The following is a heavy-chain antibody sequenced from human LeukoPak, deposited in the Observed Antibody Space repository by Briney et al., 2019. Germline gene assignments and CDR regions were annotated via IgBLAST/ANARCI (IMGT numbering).Heavy chain of an antibody. CDR3: ASYCGGDCYVDY. D-gene: IGHD2-21*01. J-gene: IGHJ4*02. Sequence: SETLSLTCTVSGGSISSGDYYWSWIRQPPGKGLEWIWDIYYSGSTYYNPSLKSRVTISVYTSKNQCSLKLSAVTAADTAVYYCASYCGGDCYVDYWGQGTLVTVSS. CDR1: GGSISSGDYY. CDR2: IYYSGST. V-gene: IGHV4-30-4*08.